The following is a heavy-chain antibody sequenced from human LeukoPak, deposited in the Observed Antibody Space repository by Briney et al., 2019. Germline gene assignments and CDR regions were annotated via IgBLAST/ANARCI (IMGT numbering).Heavy chain of an antibody. V-gene: IGHV1-24*01. J-gene: IGHJ4*02. Sequence: ASVKVSCKVSGYTLTELSMHWVRQAPGKGREWVGGFDPEDGETIYAQKFQGRVTMTEDTSTDTAYMELSSLRSEDTAVYYCATPNRYYYDSSGYYYVFDYWGQGTLVTVSS. D-gene: IGHD3-22*01. CDR3: ATPNRYYYDSSGYYYVFDY. CDR1: GYTLTELS. CDR2: FDPEDGET.